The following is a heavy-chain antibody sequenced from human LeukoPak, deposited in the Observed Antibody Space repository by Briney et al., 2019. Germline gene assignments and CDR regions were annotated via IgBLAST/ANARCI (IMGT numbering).Heavy chain of an antibody. CDR2: INPNSGGT. V-gene: IGHV1-2*02. D-gene: IGHD3-22*01. J-gene: IGHJ4*02. CDR3: ARDPPPYYYDSSGQLDY. CDR1: GYTFTGYY. Sequence: ASVKVSCKASGYTFTGYYMHWVRQAPGQGLEWMGWINPNSGGTNYAQKLQGRVTMTTDTSTSTAYMELRSLRSDDTAVYYCARDPPPYYYDSSGQLDYWGQGTLVTVSS.